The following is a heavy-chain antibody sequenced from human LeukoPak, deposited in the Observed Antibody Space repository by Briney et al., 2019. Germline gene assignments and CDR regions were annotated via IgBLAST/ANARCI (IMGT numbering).Heavy chain of an antibody. Sequence: GESLKISCKGSGYSFASCWIAWVRQMPRKGLEWMGIIYPDDSDTRYSPSFQGQVTISADKSISTAYLQWSGLKASDAAVYYCARLSSTSQPFDPWGQGTLVTVSS. V-gene: IGHV5-51*01. J-gene: IGHJ5*02. CDR1: GYSFASCW. CDR2: IYPDDSDT. D-gene: IGHD2-2*01. CDR3: ARLSSTSQPFDP.